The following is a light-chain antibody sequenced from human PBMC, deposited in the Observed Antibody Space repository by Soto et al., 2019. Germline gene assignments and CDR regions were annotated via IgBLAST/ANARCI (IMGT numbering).Light chain of an antibody. CDR3: SSYTTSSTLV. CDR1: SSDVGGYDY. Sequence: QSVLTQPASVSGSPGQSITISCTGTSSDVGGYDYVSWYLQHPGKAPKLIIYDVTNRPSGVSNRFSGSKSGNTASLTISGLQAEDEADYYCSSYTTSSTLVFGTGTKVTVL. CDR2: DVT. J-gene: IGLJ1*01. V-gene: IGLV2-14*01.